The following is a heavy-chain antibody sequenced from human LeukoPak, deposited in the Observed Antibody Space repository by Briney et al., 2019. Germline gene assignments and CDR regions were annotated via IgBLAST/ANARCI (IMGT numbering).Heavy chain of an antibody. V-gene: IGHV4-61*01. CDR2: IYYNGRT. D-gene: IGHD3-10*01. Sequence: PSETLSLTCAVSGASVSSSTYSWSWIRQPPGKGLEWIAYIYYNGRTTYNPSLKSRATISLDTSKNQFSLRLSSVTDADTAVYYCASDYGSGSWRFDYWGQGTLATVSS. CDR3: ASDYGSGSWRFDY. CDR1: GASVSSSTYS. J-gene: IGHJ4*02.